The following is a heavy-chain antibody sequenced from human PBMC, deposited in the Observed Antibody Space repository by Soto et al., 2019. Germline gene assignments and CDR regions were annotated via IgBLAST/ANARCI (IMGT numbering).Heavy chain of an antibody. V-gene: IGHV3-48*01. J-gene: IGHJ6*03. Sequence: PGGSLRLSCAASGFTFSSYSMNWVRQAPGKGLEWVSYISSSSSTIYYADSVKGRFTISRDNAKNSLYLQMNSLRAEDTAVYYCAKAHPKRGSLSPYYYYMDVWGKGTTVTVSS. CDR1: GFTFSSYS. CDR2: ISSSSSTI. D-gene: IGHD3-10*01. CDR3: AKAHPKRGSLSPYYYYMDV.